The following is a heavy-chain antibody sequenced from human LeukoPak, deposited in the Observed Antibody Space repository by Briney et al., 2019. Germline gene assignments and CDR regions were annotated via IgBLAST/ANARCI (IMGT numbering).Heavy chain of an antibody. D-gene: IGHD6-19*01. Sequence: ASVKVSCKASGGTFSSYAISWVRQAPGQGLEWMGWINPNSGGTNYAQKFQGWVTMTRDTSISTAYMELSRLRSDDTAVYYCARSREWLVQSVWYFDYWGQGTLVTVSS. CDR1: GGTFSSYA. V-gene: IGHV1-2*04. J-gene: IGHJ4*02. CDR2: INPNSGGT. CDR3: ARSREWLVQSVWYFDY.